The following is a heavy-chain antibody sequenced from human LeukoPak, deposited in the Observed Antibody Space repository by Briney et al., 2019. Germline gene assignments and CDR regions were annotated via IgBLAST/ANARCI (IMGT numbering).Heavy chain of an antibody. J-gene: IGHJ2*01. CDR2: IIPIFGTA. Sequence: ASVKVSCKASGGTFSSYAISWVRQAPGQGLEWMGRIIPIFGTANYAQKFQGRVTITTDESTSTAYMELSSLRSKDTAVYYCARVGSSWGGRDWYFDLWGRGTLVTVSS. CDR1: GGTFSSYA. CDR3: ARVGSSWGGRDWYFDL. V-gene: IGHV1-69*05. D-gene: IGHD7-27*01.